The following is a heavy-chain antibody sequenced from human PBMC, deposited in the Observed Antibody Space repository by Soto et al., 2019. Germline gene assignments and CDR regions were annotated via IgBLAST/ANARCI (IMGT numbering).Heavy chain of an antibody. D-gene: IGHD6-13*01. J-gene: IGHJ5*02. Sequence: PGGSLRLSCAASGFTFSSFAMSWVRQAPGKGLEWVSAISGSGGSTYFADSVKGRFTISRDNSKNTLYLQMNSLRAEDTAVYYCAKSYSSSWYRWNWFDPWGQGTLVTVSS. CDR3: AKSYSSSWYRWNWFDP. V-gene: IGHV3-23*01. CDR2: ISGSGGST. CDR1: GFTFSSFA.